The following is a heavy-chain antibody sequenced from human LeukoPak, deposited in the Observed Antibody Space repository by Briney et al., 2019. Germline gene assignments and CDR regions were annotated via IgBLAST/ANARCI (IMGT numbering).Heavy chain of an antibody. Sequence: GGSLRLSCAASGINLCGSGMSWVRQAPGRELEWVSSINGSGSNTHYADSVKGRFTISRDNAENSLYLQMSSLRAEDTAVYYCARDVGVATFPYNWFDPWGQGTLITVSS. D-gene: IGHD5-12*01. V-gene: IGHV3-23*01. CDR3: ARDVGVATFPYNWFDP. J-gene: IGHJ5*02. CDR1: GINLCGSG. CDR2: INGSGSNT.